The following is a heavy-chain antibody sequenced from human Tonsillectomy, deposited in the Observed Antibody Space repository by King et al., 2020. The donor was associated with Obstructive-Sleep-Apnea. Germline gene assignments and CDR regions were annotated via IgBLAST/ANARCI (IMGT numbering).Heavy chain of an antibody. CDR3: ARGSGAAAVNWFDP. V-gene: IGHV4-34*01. CDR2: INHSGST. CDR1: GGSFSDYY. J-gene: IGHJ5*02. Sequence: VQLQQWGAGLLKPSETLSLTCAVFGGSFSDYYLSWVRQPPGKGLEWIGEINHSGSTNYHPSLKSRVTISVETSKNQFSLKLNSVTAADTAAYYCARGSGAAAVNWFDPWAQGTLVTVSS. D-gene: IGHD6-13*01.